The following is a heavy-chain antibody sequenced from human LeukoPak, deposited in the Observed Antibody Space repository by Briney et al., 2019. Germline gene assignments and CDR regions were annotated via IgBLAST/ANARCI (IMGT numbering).Heavy chain of an antibody. CDR2: IYTSGST. D-gene: IGHD3-22*01. CDR1: GGSISSYY. J-gene: IGHJ6*03. Sequence: PSETLSLTCTVSGGSISSYYWSWIRQPPGKGLEWIGYIYTSGSTNYNPSLKSRVTISVDTSKNQFSLKLSSVTAADTAVYYCARQHYDSSGYYYGPGYYYYYYMDVWGKGTTVTVSS. CDR3: ARQHYDSSGYYYGPGYYYYYYMDV. V-gene: IGHV4-4*09.